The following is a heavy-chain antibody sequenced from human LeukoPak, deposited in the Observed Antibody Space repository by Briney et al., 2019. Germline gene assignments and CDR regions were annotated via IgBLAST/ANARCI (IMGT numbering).Heavy chain of an antibody. V-gene: IGHV3-74*01. CDR2: INRDGSST. CDR3: ASPQVAMATTAYYYFYMDV. D-gene: IGHD5-24*01. J-gene: IGHJ6*03. Sequence: GWSLRLSCAASGFTFSSYWMHWVRQAPGKGLVWVSLINRDGSSTSYADSVKGRFTISRDNAKNTLYLQMNSLRAEDTAIYYCASPQVAMATTAYYYFYMDVWGKGATVTVSS. CDR1: GFTFSSYW.